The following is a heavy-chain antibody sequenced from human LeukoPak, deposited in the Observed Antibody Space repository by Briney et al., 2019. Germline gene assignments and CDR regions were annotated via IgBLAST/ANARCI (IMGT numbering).Heavy chain of an antibody. J-gene: IGHJ3*02. V-gene: IGHV6-1*01. CDR2: TYYRSKWYN. CDR1: GDSVSSNSAA. Sequence: SQTLSLTCGISGDSVSSNSAAWNWIRQSPSRGLEWLGRTYYRSKWYNDYAVSVKSRITINPDTSKNQFSLQLNSVTPEDTAVYYCARDRYDYIWGSYRRSGAFDIWGQGTMVTVSS. CDR3: ARDRYDYIWGSYRRSGAFDI. D-gene: IGHD3-16*02.